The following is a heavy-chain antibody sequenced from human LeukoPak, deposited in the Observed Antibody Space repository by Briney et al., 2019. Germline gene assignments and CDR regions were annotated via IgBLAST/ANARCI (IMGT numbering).Heavy chain of an antibody. V-gene: IGHV3-30*18. CDR2: ISYDGSNE. D-gene: IGHD1-26*01. CDR1: GFTFSTYG. J-gene: IGHJ1*01. Sequence: GGSLRLSCAASGFTFSTYGMHWVRQAPGKGLEWVAVISYDGSNEYYADSVKGRFTISRDNSKNTLYLQMSSLRAEDTAVYYCAKDPYSGSFEYFQHWGQGTLVTVSS. CDR3: AKDPYSGSFEYFQH.